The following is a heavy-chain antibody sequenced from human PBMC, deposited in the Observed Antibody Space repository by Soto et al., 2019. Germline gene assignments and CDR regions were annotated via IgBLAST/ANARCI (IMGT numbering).Heavy chain of an antibody. J-gene: IGHJ6*02. Sequence: QVQLVQSGAEVKKPGSSVKVSYKASGGTFSSYAISWVRQAPGQGLEWMGGIIPIFGTANYAQKFQGRVTITADESTSTAYMELSSLRSEDTAVYYCARPNYYDSSGYYQYYYYGMDVWGQGTTVTVSS. CDR1: GGTFSSYA. CDR3: ARPNYYDSSGYYQYYYYGMDV. V-gene: IGHV1-69*01. CDR2: IIPIFGTA. D-gene: IGHD3-22*01.